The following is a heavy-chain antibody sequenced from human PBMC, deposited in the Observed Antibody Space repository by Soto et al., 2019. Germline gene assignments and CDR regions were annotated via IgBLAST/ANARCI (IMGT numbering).Heavy chain of an antibody. Sequence: AGSLRLSCEVSGFTFSRVCMNWVRQVPGKGLEWVACISSRSSDTLYADSVKGRFITSRDIAQNSPFVQINNLRPEDTAMYYCARVAYWGQRTQVTVSS. CDR2: ISSRSSDT. CDR1: GFTFSRVC. J-gene: IGHJ4*02. CDR3: ARVAY. V-gene: IGHV3-21*01.